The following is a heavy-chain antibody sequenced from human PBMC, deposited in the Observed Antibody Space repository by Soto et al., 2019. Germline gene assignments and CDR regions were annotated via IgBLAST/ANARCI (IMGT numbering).Heavy chain of an antibody. V-gene: IGHV1-69*08. Sequence: QVQLVQSGAEVKKPGSSVKVSCKASGGTFSSYTISWVRQAPGQGLEWMGRIIPILGIANYAQKFQGRVTITADKSTSTAYMELSSLRSEDTAVYYCAREYYYGSGSYGDYWGQGTLVTVSS. CDR3: AREYYYGSGSYGDY. J-gene: IGHJ4*02. D-gene: IGHD3-10*01. CDR1: GGTFSSYT. CDR2: IIPILGIA.